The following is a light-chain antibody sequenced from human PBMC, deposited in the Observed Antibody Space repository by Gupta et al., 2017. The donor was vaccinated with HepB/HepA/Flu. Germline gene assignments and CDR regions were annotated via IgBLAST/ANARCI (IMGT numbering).Light chain of an antibody. CDR2: ENN. CDR1: SSNIGNNY. CDR3: DTADRSRSVVV. J-gene: IGLJ2*01. Sequence: SVLPQPPSLSAAPGQKVTTSCSGSSSNIGNNYVSWYQQLPATAPKLLIFENNPRPSGIPDRFSGSTSDTSATVDITGLQTGDEADYYCDTADRSRSVVVFGGGTRRTVL. V-gene: IGLV1-51*02.